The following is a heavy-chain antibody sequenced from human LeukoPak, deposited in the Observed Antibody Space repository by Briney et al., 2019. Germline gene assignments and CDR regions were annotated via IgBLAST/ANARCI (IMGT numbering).Heavy chain of an antibody. Sequence: GGSLRLSCAASGFTFSSHWMHWVRQAPGKGLVWVSRINTDGSSTTYADSVRGRFTISRDNAKNMLYLQMNSLRAEDTAVYYCVRATDFWSVGVFDIWGQGTMVTVSS. D-gene: IGHD3-3*01. CDR1: GFTFSSHW. CDR3: VRATDFWSVGVFDI. V-gene: IGHV3-74*01. CDR2: INTDGSST. J-gene: IGHJ3*02.